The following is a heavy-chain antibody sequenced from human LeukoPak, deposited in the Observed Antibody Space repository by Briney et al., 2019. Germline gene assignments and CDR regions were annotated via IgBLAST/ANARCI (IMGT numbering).Heavy chain of an antibody. V-gene: IGHV3-48*01. CDR1: GFTFGTYG. Sequence: GGSLRLSCASSGFTFGTYGMNWVRQAPEKGLEWVSYISSRSDSENYADSVKGRFTISRDNIRNLLYLQMNSLRAEDTAVYFCARDSTRILGLFDYWGQGTLVAISS. CDR3: ARDSTRILGLFDY. D-gene: IGHD2/OR15-2a*01. J-gene: IGHJ4*02. CDR2: ISSRSDSE.